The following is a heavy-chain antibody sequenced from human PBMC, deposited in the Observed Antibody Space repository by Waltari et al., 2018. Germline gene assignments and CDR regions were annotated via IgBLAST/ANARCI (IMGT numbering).Heavy chain of an antibody. Sequence: EVQLLESGGGLVQPGGSLRLSCAASGFTFSSYAMSWFRRAPGKGLELVSGISGSGGSTYYADSVKGRVTISRDNSKNTLYLQMNSRRAEDTAVYYCAKDPGPVAGTNGMDVWGQGTTVTVSS. CDR3: AKDPGPVAGTNGMDV. CDR1: GFTFSSYA. J-gene: IGHJ6*02. D-gene: IGHD6-13*01. CDR2: ISGSGGST. V-gene: IGHV3-23*01.